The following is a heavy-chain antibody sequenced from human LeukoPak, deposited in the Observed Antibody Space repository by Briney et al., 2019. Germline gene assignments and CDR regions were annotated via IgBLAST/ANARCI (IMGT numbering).Heavy chain of an antibody. CDR3: ARPNYYYDSSGYYPIDAFDI. V-gene: IGHV1-2*02. D-gene: IGHD3-22*01. J-gene: IGHJ3*02. CDR2: INPNSGGT. CDR1: GYTFTGYY. Sequence: GASVKVSCKASGYTFTGYYMHWVRQAPGQGLEWMGWINPNSGGTNYAQKFQGRVTMTRDTSISTAYMELSRLRSDDTAVYYCARPNYYYDSSGYYPIDAFDIWGQGTMVTVSS.